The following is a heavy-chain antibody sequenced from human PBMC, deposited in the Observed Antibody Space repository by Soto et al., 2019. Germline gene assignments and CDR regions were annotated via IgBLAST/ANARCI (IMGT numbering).Heavy chain of an antibody. J-gene: IGHJ1*01. D-gene: IGHD6-13*01. CDR1: GGSFSGYY. Sequence: SETLSLTCAVYGGSFSGYYWSWIRQPPGKGLEWIGEINHSGSTNYNPSLESRVTISVDTSKNQFSLKLSSVTAADTAVYYCARSGYSSSWYRSHFQHWGQGTLVTVSS. CDR2: INHSGST. V-gene: IGHV4-34*01. CDR3: ARSGYSSSWYRSHFQH.